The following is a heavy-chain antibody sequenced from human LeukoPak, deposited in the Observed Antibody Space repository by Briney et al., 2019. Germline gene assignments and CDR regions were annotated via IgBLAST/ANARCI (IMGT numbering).Heavy chain of an antibody. J-gene: IGHJ4*02. CDR2: IIPIFGTA. D-gene: IGHD4-17*01. Sequence: GASVKVSCKASGGTFSSYAISWVRQAPGQGLEWMGGIIPIFGTANYAQKFQGRVTMTRNTSISTAYMELSSLRSEDTAVYYCARERTVTAHFDYWGQGTLVTVSS. V-gene: IGHV1-69*05. CDR3: ARERTVTAHFDY. CDR1: GGTFSSYA.